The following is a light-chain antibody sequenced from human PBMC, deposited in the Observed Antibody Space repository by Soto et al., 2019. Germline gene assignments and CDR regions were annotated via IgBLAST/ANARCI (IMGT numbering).Light chain of an antibody. CDR3: ASWDNSLNGLYV. Sequence: QSVLTQPPSASGTPGQRVSISCSGSSSNIGSHPVNWYQQLPGTAPKLLLYGDNQRPSGVPDRFSGSKSGTSASLAISGLQSEAEAHYYCASWDNSLNGLYVFGNGTKVTVL. CDR2: GDN. V-gene: IGLV1-44*01. J-gene: IGLJ1*01. CDR1: SSNIGSHP.